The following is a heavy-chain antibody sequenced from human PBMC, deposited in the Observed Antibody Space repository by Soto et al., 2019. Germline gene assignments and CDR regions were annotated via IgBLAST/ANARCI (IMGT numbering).Heavy chain of an antibody. CDR1: GDSVTSHY. J-gene: IGHJ6*02. Sequence: SETLSLTCSFSGDSVTSHYLTWIRQSPEKGLEWIGYMHYTGFSHYNPSLKSRLTISVDTSKNQFSLKLSSVTAADTAVYYCARVSDTAQLSSDYGMDVWGQGTTVTVSS. CDR2: MHYTGFS. CDR3: ARVSDTAQLSSDYGMDV. D-gene: IGHD5-18*01. V-gene: IGHV4-59*02.